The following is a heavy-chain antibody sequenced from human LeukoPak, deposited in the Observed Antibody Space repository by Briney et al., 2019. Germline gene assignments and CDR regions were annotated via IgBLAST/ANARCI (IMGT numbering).Heavy chain of an antibody. CDR2: IGSDSSYT. CDR3: ADPGAQADF. V-gene: IGHV3-21*04. J-gene: IGHJ4*02. D-gene: IGHD7-27*01. CDR1: GFTYSRYS. Sequence: PGGSLRLSCVASGFTYSRYSMNWVRQAPGKGLEWVSTIGSDSSYTYYTDSVKGRFTNSRDNSKNTVYLQMNSLRVDDTAVYYCADPGAQADFWGLGTLVTVSS.